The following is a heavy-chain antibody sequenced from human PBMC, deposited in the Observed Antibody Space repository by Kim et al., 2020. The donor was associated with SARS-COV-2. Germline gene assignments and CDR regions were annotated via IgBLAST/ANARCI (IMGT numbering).Heavy chain of an antibody. D-gene: IGHD4-17*01. CDR1: DGSISSGTYY. CDR2: VYPSGST. V-gene: IGHV4-61*02. Sequence: SETPSLTCTVSDGSISSGTYYWSWVRQPAGKGLEWIGRVYPSGSTNYNPSLKSRVTISLDTSKNRFSLELSSVTAADTAVYYCAGGDYGDYSGWFDPWGQGTLVTVSS. J-gene: IGHJ5*02. CDR3: AGGDYGDYSGWFDP.